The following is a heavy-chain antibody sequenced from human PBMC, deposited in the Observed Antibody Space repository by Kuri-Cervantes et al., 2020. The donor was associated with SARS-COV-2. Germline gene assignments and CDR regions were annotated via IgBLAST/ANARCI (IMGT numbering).Heavy chain of an antibody. CDR2: ISSSSSTI. J-gene: IGHJ2*01. CDR3: AKDRGLGYSSSSATPYWYFDL. D-gene: IGHD6-6*01. V-gene: IGHV3-48*01. CDR1: GFTFSSYS. Sequence: GESLKISCAASGFTFSSYSMNWVRQAPGKGLEWVSYISSSSSTIYYADSVKGRFTISRDNAKNSLYLQMNSLRAEDTAVYYCAKDRGLGYSSSSATPYWYFDLWGRGTLVTVSS.